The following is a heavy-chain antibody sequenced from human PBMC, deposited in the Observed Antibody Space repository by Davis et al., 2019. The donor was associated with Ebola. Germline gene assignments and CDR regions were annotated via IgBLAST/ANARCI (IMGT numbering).Heavy chain of an antibody. Sequence: PGGSLRLSCAASGFTFDDYAMHWVRQPPGKGLEWVSGISWNSGSIGYEDSVKGRFTISRDNAENSLDLQMNSLRAEDTAVYYCARGGMVRGVITNYWGQGTLVTVSS. CDR2: ISWNSGSI. D-gene: IGHD3-10*01. J-gene: IGHJ4*02. CDR3: ARGGMVRGVITNY. CDR1: GFTFDDYA. V-gene: IGHV3-9*01.